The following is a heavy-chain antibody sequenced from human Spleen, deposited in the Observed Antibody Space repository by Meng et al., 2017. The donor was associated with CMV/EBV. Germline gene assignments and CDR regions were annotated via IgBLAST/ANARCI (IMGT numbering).Heavy chain of an antibody. CDR1: GFMFSNYA. D-gene: IGHD3-3*01. Sequence: GESLRLSCEASGFMFSNYAMHWVRQPPGKGLEWVAGISYDGSNKYHIDSVKGRFNISRDNSKRTLYLQMNSLRGEDTAVYYCARDLEDNDIWSSKSSAWFDPWGQGTLVTVSS. CDR3: ARDLEDNDIWSSKSSAWFDP. J-gene: IGHJ5*02. CDR2: ISYDGSNK. V-gene: IGHV3-30-3*01.